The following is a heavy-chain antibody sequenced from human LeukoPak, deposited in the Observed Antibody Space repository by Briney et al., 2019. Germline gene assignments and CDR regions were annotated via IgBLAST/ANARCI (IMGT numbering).Heavy chain of an antibody. Sequence: GGSLRLSCAASGFTFSSYAMNWVRQAPGKGLEWVSAISGSGGSTYYADSVKGRFTISRDNSKNTLYLQMNSLRAEDTAVYYCARDVTYYYDSGSYPLDVWGQGTTVTVSS. J-gene: IGHJ6*02. CDR1: GFTFSSYA. D-gene: IGHD3-10*01. CDR2: ISGSGGST. CDR3: ARDVTYYYDSGSYPLDV. V-gene: IGHV3-23*01.